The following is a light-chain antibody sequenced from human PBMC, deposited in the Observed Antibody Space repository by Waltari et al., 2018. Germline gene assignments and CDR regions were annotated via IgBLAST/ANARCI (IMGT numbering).Light chain of an antibody. CDR1: SRDVGGYNY. CDR3: NSYAGSNIYV. V-gene: IGLV2-8*01. Sequence: QSALTQPPSASGSPGQSVTISCTGTSRDVGGYNYVSWYQQHPGKAPKLMIYEVSKRPSGVPDRFSASKSGNTASRTVSGLQAEDEADYYCNSYAGSNIYVFGGGTKLTVL. J-gene: IGLJ2*01. CDR2: EVS.